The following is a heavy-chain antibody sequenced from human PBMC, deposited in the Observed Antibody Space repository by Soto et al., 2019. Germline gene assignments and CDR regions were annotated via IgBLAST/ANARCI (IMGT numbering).Heavy chain of an antibody. D-gene: IGHD4-17*01. J-gene: IGHJ6*03. CDR2: IIPILNIA. V-gene: IGHV1-69*02. Sequence: QVQLVQSGAEVKKPGSSVKVSCKASGGTFSNYTISWVRQAPGQGLEWMGRIIPILNIANYAQKFQGRVTITADKATTTAYMELSSLRSEDTAVYYCARVSELGTVTEGFYYFIDVWGKGTTVTVSS. CDR3: ARVSELGTVTEGFYYFIDV. CDR1: GGTFSNYT.